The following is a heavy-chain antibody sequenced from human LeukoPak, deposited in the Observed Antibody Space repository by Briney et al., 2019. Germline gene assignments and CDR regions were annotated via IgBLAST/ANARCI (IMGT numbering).Heavy chain of an antibody. CDR2: IYYSGST. Sequence: SETLSLTCTVSGGSISSYYWSWIRQPPGKGLEWIGYIYYSGSTNYNPSLKSRVTISVDTSKNQFSLKLSSVTAADTAVYYCARYYYDSSGYYVLDYWGQGTLVTVSS. CDR1: GGSISSYY. V-gene: IGHV4-59*01. D-gene: IGHD3-22*01. J-gene: IGHJ4*02. CDR3: ARYYYDSSGYYVLDY.